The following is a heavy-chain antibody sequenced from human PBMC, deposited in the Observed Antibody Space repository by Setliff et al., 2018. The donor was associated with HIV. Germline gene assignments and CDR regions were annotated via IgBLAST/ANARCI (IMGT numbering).Heavy chain of an antibody. D-gene: IGHD7-27*01. CDR1: GGSISSYH. CDR2: IHTSGST. Sequence: KPSETLSLTCAVSGGSISSYHWMWIRQSPGKKLEWVGYIHTSGSTNYNPSLKSRVTISLDTSNDRFSLRLSSVTAADTAVYYCARAPTGELDFWGQGTLVTVSS. J-gene: IGHJ4*02. CDR3: ARAPTGELDF. V-gene: IGHV4-4*08.